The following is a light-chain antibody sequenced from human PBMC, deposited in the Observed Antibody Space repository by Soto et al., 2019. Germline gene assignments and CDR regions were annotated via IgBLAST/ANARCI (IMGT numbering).Light chain of an antibody. CDR1: QSISSW. CDR3: QQRSNWPPIT. J-gene: IGKJ5*01. Sequence: DIQMTQSPSTLSASLGDRVTITCRASQSISSWLAWYQQKLGRAPRLLIYDASSLESGVPSRFSGSGSGTEFTITISSLQPDDFAVYYCQQRSNWPPITFGQGTRLEIK. V-gene: IGKV1-5*01. CDR2: DAS.